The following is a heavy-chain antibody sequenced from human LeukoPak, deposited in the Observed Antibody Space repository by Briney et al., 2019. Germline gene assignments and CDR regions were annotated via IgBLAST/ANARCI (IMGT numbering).Heavy chain of an antibody. CDR1: GGTSSSYA. CDR3: ARGGDRITIFGVVKIGDAFDI. J-gene: IGHJ3*02. V-gene: IGHV1-69*05. CDR2: IIPIFGTA. Sequence: SVKVSCKASGGTSSSYAISWVRQAPGQGLEWMGGIIPIFGTANYAQKFQGRVTITTDESTSTAYMELSSLRSEDTAVYYCARGGDRITIFGVVKIGDAFDIWGQGTMVTVSS. D-gene: IGHD3-3*01.